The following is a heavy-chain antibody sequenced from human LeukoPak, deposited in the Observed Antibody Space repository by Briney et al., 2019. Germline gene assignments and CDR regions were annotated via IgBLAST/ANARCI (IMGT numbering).Heavy chain of an antibody. Sequence: SETLSLTCTVSGGSISGYYWSWIRQPPGKGLEWIGYIYYSGNTNYNPSLESRVAISVDTSENQFSLKLKSVTAADTAVYYCARLDTVTTDAFDIWGQGTMVAVSS. CDR1: GGSISGYY. CDR3: ARLDTVTTDAFDI. J-gene: IGHJ3*02. CDR2: IYYSGNT. V-gene: IGHV4-59*08. D-gene: IGHD4-17*01.